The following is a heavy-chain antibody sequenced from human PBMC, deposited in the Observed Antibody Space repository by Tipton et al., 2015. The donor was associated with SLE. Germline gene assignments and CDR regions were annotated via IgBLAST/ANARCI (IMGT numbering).Heavy chain of an antibody. V-gene: IGHV4-34*01. CDR1: GGSFSGYF. CDR3: ARYYYDSSGSWAFDI. CDR2: INHSGST. J-gene: IGHJ3*02. Sequence: LRLSCAVYGGSFSGYFWSWIRQPPGKGLEWIGEINHSGSTNYNPSLKSRVTISVDTSKNQFSLKLSSVTAADTAVYYCARYYYDSSGSWAFDIWGQGTMVTVSS. D-gene: IGHD3-22*01.